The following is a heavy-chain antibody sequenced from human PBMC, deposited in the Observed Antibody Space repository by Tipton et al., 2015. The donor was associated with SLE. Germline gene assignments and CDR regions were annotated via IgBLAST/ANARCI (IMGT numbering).Heavy chain of an antibody. CDR1: GFTFSDHA. CDR2: IWYDATKE. D-gene: IGHD3-16*01. V-gene: IGHV3-33*01. CDR3: ARDRFGSETCLDD. Sequence: SLRLSCEASGFTFSDHAIHWVRKAQGKGLEWVAVIWYDATKESYADSVKGRFAISRDNSKYMVYLQVNNLRADDTAVYYCARDRFGSETCLDDWGQLSPVTVSS. J-gene: IGHJ4*02.